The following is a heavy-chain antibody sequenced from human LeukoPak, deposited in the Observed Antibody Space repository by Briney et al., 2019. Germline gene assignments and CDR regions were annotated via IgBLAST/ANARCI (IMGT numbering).Heavy chain of an antibody. CDR3: ARGGGVVPAARVDY. CDR2: INHSGST. J-gene: IGHJ4*02. Sequence: PSETLSLTCAVYGGSFSGYYWSWIRQPPGKGLEWIGEINHSGSTNYNPSLKSRVTISVDTSKNQFSLKLSSVTAADTAVYYCARGGGVVPAARVDYWGQGTLVTVSS. CDR1: GGSFSGYY. D-gene: IGHD2-2*01. V-gene: IGHV4-34*01.